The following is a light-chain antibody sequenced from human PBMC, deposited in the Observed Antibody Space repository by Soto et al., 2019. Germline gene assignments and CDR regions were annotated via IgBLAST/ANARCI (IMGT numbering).Light chain of an antibody. CDR2: WSS. V-gene: IGKV4-1*01. Sequence: DIVMTQSPDSLAVSLGERATIKCKSSQTVLSTSNDRNYLVWYQQKSGQPPKLLTYWSSTRASGVPDRFSASGSGTDFTLTISNIQAEDVGIYYCHQHYDLPTFGQGTRLEL. CDR1: QTVLSTSNDRNY. J-gene: IGKJ5*01. CDR3: HQHYDLPT.